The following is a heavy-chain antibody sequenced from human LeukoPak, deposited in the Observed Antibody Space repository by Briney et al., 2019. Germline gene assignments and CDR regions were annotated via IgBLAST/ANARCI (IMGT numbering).Heavy chain of an antibody. CDR3: ARDNPGYSSSWYWDDAFDI. V-gene: IGHV4-39*07. J-gene: IGHJ3*02. Sequence: PSETLSLTCTVSGGSISSSSYYWGWIRQPPGKGLEWIGTIYYSGSTYYNPSLKSRVTISVDTSKNQFSLKLSSVTAADTAVYYCARDNPGYSSSWYWDDAFDIWGQGTMVTVSS. CDR2: IYYSGST. CDR1: GGSISSSSYY. D-gene: IGHD6-13*01.